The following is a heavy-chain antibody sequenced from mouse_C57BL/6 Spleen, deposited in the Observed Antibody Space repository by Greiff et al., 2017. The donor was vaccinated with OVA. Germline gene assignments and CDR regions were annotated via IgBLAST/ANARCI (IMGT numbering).Heavy chain of an antibody. J-gene: IGHJ2*01. V-gene: IGHV3-6*01. Sequence: ESGPGLVKPSQSLSLTCSVTGYSITSGYYWNWIRQFPGNKLEWMGYISYDGSNNYNPSLKNRISITRDTSKNQFFLKLNSVTTEDTATYYCAREGGYYDYDESLDYWGQGTTLTVSS. D-gene: IGHD2-4*01. CDR2: ISYDGSN. CDR1: GYSITSGYY. CDR3: AREGGYYDYDESLDY.